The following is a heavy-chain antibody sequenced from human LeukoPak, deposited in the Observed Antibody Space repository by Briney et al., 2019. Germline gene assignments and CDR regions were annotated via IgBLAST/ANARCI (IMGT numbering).Heavy chain of an antibody. V-gene: IGHV3-9*01. CDR2: ISWNSGSI. J-gene: IGHJ4*02. Sequence: GRSLRLSCAASGFTFDDYAMHWVRQAPGKGLEWVSGISWNSGSIGYADSVKGRFTISRDNAKNSLYLQMNSLRAEDTAVYYCARDGYPFRPYFDYWGQGTLVTVSS. CDR1: GFTFDDYA. CDR3: ARDGYPFRPYFDY. D-gene: IGHD5-12*01.